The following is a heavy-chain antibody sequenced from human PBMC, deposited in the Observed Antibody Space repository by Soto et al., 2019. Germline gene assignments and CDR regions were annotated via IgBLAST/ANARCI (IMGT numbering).Heavy chain of an antibody. Sequence: ASVKVSCKAPRDTFTSYYINWVRQAPGQGLEWMGVINPHGGSTAYAQKFKGRVTLTRDTSASTVYMEVSSLTSEDTAMYYCARSSGGNFGIIMEGTNWFAPWGHGSLDPVSS. V-gene: IGHV1-46*01. D-gene: IGHD3-16*01. CDR3: ARSSGGNFGIIMEGTNWFAP. CDR1: RDTFTSYY. CDR2: INPHGGST. J-gene: IGHJ5*02.